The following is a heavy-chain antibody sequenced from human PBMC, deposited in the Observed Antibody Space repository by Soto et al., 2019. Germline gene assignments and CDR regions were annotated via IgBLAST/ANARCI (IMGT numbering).Heavy chain of an antibody. CDR2: IYHSRST. CDR3: ASVRGGYYYAMDV. CDR1: GGSISSSNW. J-gene: IGHJ6*02. D-gene: IGHD3-10*02. V-gene: IGHV4-4*01. Sequence: QVQLQESGPGLVKPSGTLSLTCAVSGGSISSSNWWSWVRQPPGKGLEWIGEIYHSRSTNYNPSLKGRVTISVDKSTTQFSLKLSSVTAADTAVYCCASVRGGYYYAMDVWGQGTTVTVSS.